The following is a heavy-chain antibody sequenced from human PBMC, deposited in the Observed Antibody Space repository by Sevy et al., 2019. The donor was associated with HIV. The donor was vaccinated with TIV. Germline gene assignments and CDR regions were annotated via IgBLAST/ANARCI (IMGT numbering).Heavy chain of an antibody. J-gene: IGHJ6*02. Sequence: GGSLRLSCAASGFTFSSSAMTWVRQAPGKGLEWVSAITSNGGSTFYADSVKGRFTISRDISQNTLFLQMNSLRAEDTAIYYCAKAQGEWGTPFALDVWGQGTTVTVSS. CDR1: GFTFSSSA. V-gene: IGHV3-23*01. CDR2: ITSNGGST. CDR3: AKAQGEWGTPFALDV. D-gene: IGHD3-16*01.